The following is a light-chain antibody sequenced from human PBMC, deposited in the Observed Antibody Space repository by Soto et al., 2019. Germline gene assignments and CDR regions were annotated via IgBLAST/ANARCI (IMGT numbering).Light chain of an antibody. Sequence: QSALTQPASVSGSXGXSXTIXXXXXXXXXGGYNYVSWYQQHPGKAPKLMIYDVNNRPSGVSNRFSGSKSGNTASLTISGLQAEDEADYYCGSYRGSSTPYVFGTGTKLTVL. CDR3: GSYRGSSTPYV. J-gene: IGLJ1*01. V-gene: IGLV2-14*01. CDR1: XXXXGGYNY. CDR2: DVN.